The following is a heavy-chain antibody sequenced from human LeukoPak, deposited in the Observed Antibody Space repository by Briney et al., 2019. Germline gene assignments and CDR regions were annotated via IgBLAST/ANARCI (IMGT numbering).Heavy chain of an antibody. J-gene: IGHJ6*02. V-gene: IGHV4-31*03. CDR2: IYYSGST. CDR1: GGSISSGGYY. Sequence: PSETLSLTRTVSGGSISSGGYYWSWIRQHPGKGLEWIGYIYYSGSTYYNPSLKSRVTISVDTSKNQFSLKLSSVTAADTAVYYCAREPPLRYYGMDVWGQGTTVTVSS. CDR3: AREPPLRYYGMDV. D-gene: IGHD3-9*01.